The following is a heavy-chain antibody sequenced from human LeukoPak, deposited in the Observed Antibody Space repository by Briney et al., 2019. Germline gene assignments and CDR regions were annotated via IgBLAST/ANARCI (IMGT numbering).Heavy chain of an antibody. D-gene: IGHD4-11*01. Sequence: SETLSLTCTVSGGSISTYYWNWIRQPPGKGLEWIGYIYHSGSTNYNPSLQSRVTISVDTSKNQFSLNLNSVTAADTAVYYCARQVTTLSYFDYWGQGTLVTVSS. CDR2: IYHSGST. CDR3: ARQVTTLSYFDY. CDR1: GGSISTYY. J-gene: IGHJ4*02. V-gene: IGHV4-59*01.